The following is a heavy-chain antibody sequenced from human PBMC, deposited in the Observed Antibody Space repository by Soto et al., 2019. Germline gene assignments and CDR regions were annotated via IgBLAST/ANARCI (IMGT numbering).Heavy chain of an antibody. V-gene: IGHV3-7*04. CDR3: ARDGDGIVATINIFDY. Sequence: EVQLVESGGGLVQPGGSLRLSCAASGFTISSYWMTWVRQAPGKGLEWVANIKQDGTEKFYVDSVKGRSTISRDNAKKSLYLQMNSLRAEDTAVYYCARDGDGIVATINIFDYWGQGTLVTVSS. CDR2: IKQDGTEK. CDR1: GFTISSYW. J-gene: IGHJ4*02. D-gene: IGHD5-12*01.